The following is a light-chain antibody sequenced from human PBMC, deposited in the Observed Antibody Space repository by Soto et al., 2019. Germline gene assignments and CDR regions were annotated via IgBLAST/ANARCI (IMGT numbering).Light chain of an antibody. CDR1: QSVADN. J-gene: IGKJ5*01. V-gene: IGKV3-15*01. CDR3: QQYNYWPIT. Sequence: VITKSPSTLSVYPGERVTLSCRSSQSVADNLAWFQQKPGQGPRLLIYGASTRATGIPARFSGSGSETDFTLTVSSLRSEDSAVYYCQQYNYWPITFGQGTRLEIK. CDR2: GAS.